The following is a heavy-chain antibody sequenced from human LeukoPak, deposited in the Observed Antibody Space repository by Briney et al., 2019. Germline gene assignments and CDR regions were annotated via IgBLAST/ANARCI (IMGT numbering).Heavy chain of an antibody. CDR3: ARVRNKDVRVIDY. V-gene: IGHV7-4-1*02. CDR1: GYTFTSFY. Sequence: ASVKVSCKASGYTFTSFYMHWVRQAPGQGLEWMGWINTNTGNPTYARAFTGRFVFSLDTSVSTAYLQISSLKAEDTAVYYCARVRNKDVRVIDYWGQGTLVTVSS. D-gene: IGHD5-24*01. CDR2: INTNTGNP. J-gene: IGHJ4*02.